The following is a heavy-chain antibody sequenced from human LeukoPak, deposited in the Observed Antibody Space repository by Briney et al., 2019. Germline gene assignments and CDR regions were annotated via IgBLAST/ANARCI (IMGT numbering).Heavy chain of an antibody. V-gene: IGHV3-21*01. Sequence: PGGTLRLSCAASGFTFSSYSLNWVRQAPGQGLEWVSSISSSSSYIYYADSVKGRFTISRDNAKNSLYLQMNSLRAEDTAVYYCARDRSYYDILTGYYTGLDYWGQGTLVTVSS. J-gene: IGHJ4*02. CDR1: GFTFSSYS. CDR2: ISSSSSYI. D-gene: IGHD3-9*01. CDR3: ARDRSYYDILTGYYTGLDY.